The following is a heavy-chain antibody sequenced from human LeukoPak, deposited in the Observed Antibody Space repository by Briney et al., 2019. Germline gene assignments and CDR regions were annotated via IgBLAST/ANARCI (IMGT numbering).Heavy chain of an antibody. CDR2: ISGSGGST. CDR1: GFTFSSYA. Sequence: PGGSLRLSCAASGFTFSSYAMSWVRQAPGKGLEWVSAISGSGGSTYYADSVKGRFTISRDNSKNTLYLRMNSLRAEDTAVYYCAKSGIVVVPAANYYYMDVWGKGTTVTVSS. V-gene: IGHV3-23*01. J-gene: IGHJ6*03. D-gene: IGHD2-2*01. CDR3: AKSGIVVVPAANYYYMDV.